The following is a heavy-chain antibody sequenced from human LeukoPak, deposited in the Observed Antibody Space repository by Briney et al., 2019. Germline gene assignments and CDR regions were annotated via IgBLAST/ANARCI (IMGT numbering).Heavy chain of an antibody. CDR2: INPSGGST. Sequence: ASVKVSCKASGYTFTSYYMHWVRQAPGQGLEWMGIINPSGGSTSYAQKFQGRVTMTRDTSTSTVYMELSSLRSEDTAVYYCARDRYSGYDSYYGMDVWGQGTTVTVSS. J-gene: IGHJ6*02. CDR1: GYTFTSYY. V-gene: IGHV1-46*01. D-gene: IGHD5-12*01. CDR3: ARDRYSGYDSYYGMDV.